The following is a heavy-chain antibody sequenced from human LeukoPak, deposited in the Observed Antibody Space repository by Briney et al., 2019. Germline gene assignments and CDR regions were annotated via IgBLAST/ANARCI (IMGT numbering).Heavy chain of an antibody. J-gene: IGHJ4*02. CDR3: AKETYSSGWYFDY. D-gene: IGHD6-19*01. Sequence: GGSLRLSCVASGFSFNSHYMSWVRQAPGKGLEWVANIKKDGSEKNYVDSVKGRFTISRDNAKKSLYLQMNNLRAEDTAVYYCAKETYSSGWYFDYWGQGTLVTVSS. V-gene: IGHV3-7*01. CDR2: IKKDGSEK. CDR1: GFSFNSHY.